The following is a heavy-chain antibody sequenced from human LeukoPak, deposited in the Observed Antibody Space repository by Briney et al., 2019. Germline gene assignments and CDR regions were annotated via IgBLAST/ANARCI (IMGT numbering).Heavy chain of an antibody. CDR1: GFTFSSYG. V-gene: IGHV3-33*06. D-gene: IGHD6-13*01. CDR2: IWYDGSNK. CDR3: AKARIAAAGTGAFDV. J-gene: IGHJ3*01. Sequence: PGGSLRLSCAASGFTFSSYGMHWVRQAPGKGLEWVAVIWYDGSNKYYADSVKGRFTISRDNSKNTLYLQMDSLRAEDTAVYYCAKARIAAAGTGAFDVWGQGTTVTVSS.